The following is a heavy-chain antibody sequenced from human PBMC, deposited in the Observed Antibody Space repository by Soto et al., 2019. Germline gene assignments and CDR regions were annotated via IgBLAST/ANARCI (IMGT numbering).Heavy chain of an antibody. CDR2: TSYDGSNE. D-gene: IGHD3-10*01. CDR3: ERDGESMQFRTGGTSFYGMDV. CDR1: GFTFSTYA. V-gene: IGHV3-30-3*01. J-gene: IGHJ6*02. Sequence: GGSLRLSCAVSGFTFSTYAMHWVRQAPGKGLEWVAVTSYDGSNECYADAVKGRFTIARDKSKSTLYLQMNSLIAEDTTVYYCERDGESMQFRTGGTSFYGMDVWG.